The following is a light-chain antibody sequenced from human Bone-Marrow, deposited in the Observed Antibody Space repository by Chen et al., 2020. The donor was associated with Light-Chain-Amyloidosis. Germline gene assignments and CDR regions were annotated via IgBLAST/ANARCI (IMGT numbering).Light chain of an antibody. V-gene: IGLV3-25*03. CDR1: DLPTKY. J-gene: IGLJ2*01. Sequence: SYELTQPPSVSVSPGQTDRITCSGDDLPTKYAYWYQQKPGQAPVLVIHRDTERPSGISERFSGSISGTTATLIISGVQAEDEAEYHCQSADSSGTYEVIFGGGTKLTVL. CDR2: RDT. CDR3: QSADSSGTYEVI.